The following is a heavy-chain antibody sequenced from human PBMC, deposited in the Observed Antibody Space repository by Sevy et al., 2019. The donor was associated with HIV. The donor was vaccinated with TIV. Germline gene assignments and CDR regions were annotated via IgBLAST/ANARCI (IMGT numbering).Heavy chain of an antibody. CDR2: ISYDGSNK. CDR3: AKGRVLLWFGELVSDFDY. J-gene: IGHJ4*02. V-gene: IGHV3-30*18. D-gene: IGHD3-10*01. CDR1: GFTFSSYG. Sequence: GGSLRLSCAASGFTFSSYGMHWVRQAPGKGLEWVAVISYDGSNKFYADSVKGRFTISRDNSKNTLDLQMNSLRAEDTAVYYCAKGRVLLWFGELVSDFDYWGQGTLVTVSS.